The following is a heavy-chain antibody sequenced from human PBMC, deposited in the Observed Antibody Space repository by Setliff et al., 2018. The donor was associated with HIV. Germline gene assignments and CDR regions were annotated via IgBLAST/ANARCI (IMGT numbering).Heavy chain of an antibody. V-gene: IGHV4-31*03. Sequence: SETLSLTCTVSGGSISSGGYFWSWIRQLPGKGLEWIGYIYYSGSTFYNPSLKSRVTISVDTAKSQFSLKLSSVTAADTAEYYCVRGLFPFTRHLAYWGQGSLVTVSS. CDR1: GGSISSGGYF. J-gene: IGHJ4*02. D-gene: IGHD3-3*02. CDR3: VRGLFPFTRHLAY. CDR2: IYYSGST.